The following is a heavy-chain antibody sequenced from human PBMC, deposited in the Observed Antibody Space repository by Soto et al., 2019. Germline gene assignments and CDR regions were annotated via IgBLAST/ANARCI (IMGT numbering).Heavy chain of an antibody. D-gene: IGHD3-10*01. CDR1: GFTFSDYY. J-gene: IGHJ5*01. V-gene: IGHV3-11*06. CDR2: ISSSRSYT. CDR3: ASGAEGSGRALDWFDP. Sequence: LRLSCAASGFTFSDYYMSWIRQAPGNGLEWVSYISSSRSYTNYADSVKGRFTISRDNAKNSLYLQMHSLRAEDTAVYYCASGAEGSGRALDWFDPWGQGTLVTVSS.